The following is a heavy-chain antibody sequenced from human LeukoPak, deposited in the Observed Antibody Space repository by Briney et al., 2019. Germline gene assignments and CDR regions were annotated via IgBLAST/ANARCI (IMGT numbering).Heavy chain of an antibody. Sequence: GGSLRLSCAASGFTFSNYAMSWVRQAPGKGLEWVSNISGSGSGGVTYYADSVKGRFTISRDNSKNTLYLQMNSLRAEDTAVYYCARGYSGSYANAFDIWGQGTMVTVSS. D-gene: IGHD1-26*01. J-gene: IGHJ3*02. CDR2: ISGSGSGGVT. V-gene: IGHV3-23*01. CDR1: GFTFSNYA. CDR3: ARGYSGSYANAFDI.